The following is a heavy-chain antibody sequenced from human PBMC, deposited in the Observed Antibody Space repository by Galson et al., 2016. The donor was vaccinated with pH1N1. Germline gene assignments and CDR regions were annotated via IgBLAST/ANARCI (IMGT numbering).Heavy chain of an antibody. CDR1: TGSFSGGDYS. V-gene: IGHV4-30-4*08. J-gene: IGHJ6*02. CDR3: ARVRESYYYYGMDV. D-gene: IGHD3-10*01. CDR2: IYSRGNT. Sequence: LSLTCSVSTGSFSGGDYSWTWIRQPPGKGLEWIGYIYSRGNTYYNPALKSRLTISLDTSKKQFSLSLSSVTAADTAVYYGARVRESYYYYGMDVWGQGTTVTVSS.